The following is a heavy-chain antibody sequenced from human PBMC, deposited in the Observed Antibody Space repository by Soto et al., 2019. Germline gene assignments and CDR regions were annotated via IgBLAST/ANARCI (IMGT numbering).Heavy chain of an antibody. D-gene: IGHD1-26*01. CDR3: AKDRETYFDY. V-gene: IGHV3-23*01. J-gene: IGHJ4*02. CDR1: GFTFSSYA. Sequence: GGSLRLSCASSGFTFSSYAMIWVRQAPGKGLELVSAISGSCCSTYYADSLKGRFTISRDNSRNTLYLQMNSLRAEDTAVYYCAKDRETYFDYWGQGTLVTVSS. CDR2: ISGSCCST.